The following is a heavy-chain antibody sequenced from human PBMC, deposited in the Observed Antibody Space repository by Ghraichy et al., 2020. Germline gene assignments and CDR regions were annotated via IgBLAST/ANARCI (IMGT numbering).Heavy chain of an antibody. J-gene: IGHJ4*02. CDR3: ATTVTTTLRSNGYYFDY. Sequence: GGSLRLSCAASGFTFSSYSMNWVRQAPGKGLEWVSSISSSSSYIYYADSVKGRFTISRDNAKNSLYLQMNSLRAEDTAVYYCATTVTTTLRSNGYYFDYWGQGTLVTVSS. CDR1: GFTFSSYS. D-gene: IGHD4-17*01. V-gene: IGHV3-21*01. CDR2: ISSSSSYI.